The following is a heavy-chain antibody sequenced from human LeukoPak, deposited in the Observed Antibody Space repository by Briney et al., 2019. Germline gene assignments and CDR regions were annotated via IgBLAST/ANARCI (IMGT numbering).Heavy chain of an antibody. CDR2: MYANTGDT. Sequence: ASVKVSCKASGYTFTDNYIHWVRQAPGHGLECMGWMYANTGDTVYVQKFQGRVTFTRGTSISTAYMELHRLGSDDTAVYYCVRDLTNPASGDYWGQGTLVTVSS. V-gene: IGHV1-2*02. CDR1: GYTFTDNY. D-gene: IGHD1-14*01. J-gene: IGHJ4*02. CDR3: VRDLTNPASGDY.